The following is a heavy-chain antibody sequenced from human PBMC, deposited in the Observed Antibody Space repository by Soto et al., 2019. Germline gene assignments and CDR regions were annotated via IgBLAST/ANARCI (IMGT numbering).Heavy chain of an antibody. V-gene: IGHV4-38-2*02. CDR1: GYSLSGGCF. CDR2: IYHGGSY. CDR3: VRESHLWFDR. Sequence: SETLSLTCAVSGYSLSGGCFWCWIRQPPGRGLEWIGNIYHGGSYYNNPSLKSRVTISLDTSKNHFSLILRSVTAADTAVYCCVRESHLWFDRWGQGTLVTVSS. J-gene: IGHJ5*02.